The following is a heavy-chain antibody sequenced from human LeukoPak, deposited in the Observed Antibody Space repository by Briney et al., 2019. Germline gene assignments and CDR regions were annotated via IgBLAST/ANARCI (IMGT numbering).Heavy chain of an antibody. CDR3: ARDSSGPYYYYYYGMDV. D-gene: IGHD3-22*01. CDR1: GFTFTNYW. Sequence: GGSLRLSCAASGFTFTNYWMHWVRQAPGKGLVWVSRIKSDGSSTTYADSVKGRFTISRDNSKNTLYLQMNSLRAEDTAVYYCARDSSGPYYYYYYGMDVWGQGTTVTVSS. CDR2: IKSDGSST. V-gene: IGHV3-74*01. J-gene: IGHJ6*02.